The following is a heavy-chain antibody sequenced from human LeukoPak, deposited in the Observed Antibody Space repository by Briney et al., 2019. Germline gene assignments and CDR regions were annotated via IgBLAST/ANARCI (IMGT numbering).Heavy chain of an antibody. Sequence: PSETLSLTCAVSGGSLSSGGYSWSWLRQPPGTGLEWIGYIYHSGSTYYNPSLKSRVTISVDRSKNQFSLKLSSVTAADTAVYYCARGPWGSSTSAREFDYWGQGTLVTVSS. CDR2: IYHSGST. J-gene: IGHJ4*02. CDR3: ARGPWGSSTSAREFDY. D-gene: IGHD2-2*01. CDR1: GGSLSSGGYS. V-gene: IGHV4-30-2*01.